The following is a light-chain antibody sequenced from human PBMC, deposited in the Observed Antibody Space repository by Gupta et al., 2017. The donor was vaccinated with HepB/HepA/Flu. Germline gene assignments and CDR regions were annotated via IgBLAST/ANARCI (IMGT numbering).Light chain of an antibody. Sequence: QLVLTQSPSASASLGASVNLTCTLSSGHSTYTIAWHQQQPEKGPRYLMKVNSDGSHKKGDGIPDRFSGSSSGAARYLTISSLRSEDEAYYYCQTWGAGIVVFGGGTKLTVL. CDR1: SGHSTYT. CDR2: VNSDGSH. J-gene: IGLJ2*01. CDR3: QTWGAGIVV. V-gene: IGLV4-69*01.